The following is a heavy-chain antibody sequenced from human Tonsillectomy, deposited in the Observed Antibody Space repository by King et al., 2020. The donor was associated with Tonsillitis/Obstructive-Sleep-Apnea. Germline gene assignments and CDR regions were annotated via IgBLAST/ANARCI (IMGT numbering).Heavy chain of an antibody. CDR3: ARGGDGETSLFYV. J-gene: IGHJ6*04. CDR1: GGSINNYY. Sequence: QLQESGPGLVKPSETLSLTCTVSGGSINNYYWSWIRQPPGKGLEWIGYLYYTGKTPNYNPSLRSRVTISHEKSKTRSSLTLTSVTAGDTAVYYCARGGDGETSLFYVWGKGTTVIVSS. D-gene: IGHD2-21*01. V-gene: IGHV4-59*01. CDR2: LYYTGKT.